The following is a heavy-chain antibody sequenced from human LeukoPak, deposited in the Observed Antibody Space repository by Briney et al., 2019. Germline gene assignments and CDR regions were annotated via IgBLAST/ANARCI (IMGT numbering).Heavy chain of an antibody. CDR1: GFTFSDYY. Sequence: GGSLRLSCAAPGFTFSDYYMSWIRQAPGKGLQWVSVIYSGGSTYYADSVKGRFTISRDNSKNTLYLQMNSLRAEDTAVYYCAREDILTGFDYWGQGTLVTVSS. CDR2: IYSGGST. D-gene: IGHD3-9*01. V-gene: IGHV3-53*01. J-gene: IGHJ4*02. CDR3: AREDILTGFDY.